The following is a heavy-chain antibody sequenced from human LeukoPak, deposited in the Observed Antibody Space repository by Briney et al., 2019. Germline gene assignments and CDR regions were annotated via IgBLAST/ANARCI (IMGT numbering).Heavy chain of an antibody. J-gene: IGHJ6*02. D-gene: IGHD5-12*01. CDR3: ARDLIQVSWLRWGYYYYGMDV. Sequence: QTGGSLRLSCAASGLTFSSRAMHWVRQAPGKGLEWVAVISYEGSKKYYADSVKGRFTISRDNSKNTLYLQMNSLRAEDTAVYYCARDLIQVSWLRWGYYYYGMDVWGQGTTVTVSS. CDR2: ISYEGSKK. CDR1: GLTFSSRA. V-gene: IGHV3-30*04.